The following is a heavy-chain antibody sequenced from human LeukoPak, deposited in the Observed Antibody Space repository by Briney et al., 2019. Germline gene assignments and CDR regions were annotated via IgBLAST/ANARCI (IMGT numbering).Heavy chain of an antibody. V-gene: IGHV4-59*08. Sequence: SETLSLTCTVSGDSLSSHYWSWIRQPPGKGLEWIGYIYGSGGTHYDPSLRSRVTISEDTSKNQFSLKLTSVIAADTAVYYCARNVGWYSHDSWGQGTLVTVSS. D-gene: IGHD6-19*01. J-gene: IGHJ4*02. CDR1: GDSLSSHY. CDR2: IYGSGGT. CDR3: ARNVGWYSHDS.